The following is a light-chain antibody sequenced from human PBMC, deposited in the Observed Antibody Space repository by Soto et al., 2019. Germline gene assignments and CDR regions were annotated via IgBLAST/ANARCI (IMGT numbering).Light chain of an antibody. V-gene: IGLV6-57*03. CDR1: SGSIASNY. Sequence: NFMLTHPHSVSESPGKTVTSSCTRSSGSIASNYVQWYQQRPGSAPTTVIYEDNQRPSGVPDRFSGSIDSSSNSASLTISGLKTEDEADYYCQSYDSSIVVFGGGTKVTVL. CDR3: QSYDSSIVV. CDR2: EDN. J-gene: IGLJ2*01.